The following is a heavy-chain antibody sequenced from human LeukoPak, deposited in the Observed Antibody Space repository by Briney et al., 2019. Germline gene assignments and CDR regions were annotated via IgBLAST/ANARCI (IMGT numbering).Heavy chain of an antibody. J-gene: IGHJ5*02. CDR1: GGSIRSYY. D-gene: IGHD1-26*01. Sequence: SETLSLTCTVSGGSIRSYYWSWIRQPPGKGLEWIGYIYYTGNTNYNPSLKSRVTISLDTSKNQFSLKQSSVTAADTAIYYCARVYYIDSNWFDPWGQGTLVTVSS. CDR3: ARVYYIDSNWFDP. CDR2: IYYTGNT. V-gene: IGHV4-59*01.